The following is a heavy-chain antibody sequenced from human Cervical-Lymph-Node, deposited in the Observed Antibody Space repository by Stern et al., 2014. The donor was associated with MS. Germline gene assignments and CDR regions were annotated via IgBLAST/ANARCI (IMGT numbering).Heavy chain of an antibody. V-gene: IGHV3-74*02. CDR2: INSDGSR. Sequence: EVQLEESGGGLVQPGGSLRLSCAGFNFRSYWMHWVRQAPGKGLVWVACINSDGSRGYADSVKGRFTISRDNAKNTMYLQMSSLRVEDTAVYYCARGVVSVSTLGDYYYGMDVWGQGTTVTVSS. J-gene: IGHJ6*01. CDR3: ARGVVSVSTLGDYYYGMDV. D-gene: IGHD2-2*01. CDR1: FNFRSYW.